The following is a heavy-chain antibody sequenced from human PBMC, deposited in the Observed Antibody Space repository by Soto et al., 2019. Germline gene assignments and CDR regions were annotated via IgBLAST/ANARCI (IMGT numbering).Heavy chain of an antibody. J-gene: IGHJ4*02. Sequence: QVQLVESGGGVVQPGRSLRLSCAASGFTFSSYGMHWVRQAPGKGLEWVAVISYDGSNKYYADSVKGRFTISRDNSKNTLYLEMNSLRAEDTAVYYCAKGTSRIPAAGSSAYLGQGTLVTVSS. CDR1: GFTFSSYG. CDR2: ISYDGSNK. D-gene: IGHD6-25*01. CDR3: AKGTSRIPAAGSSAY. V-gene: IGHV3-30*18.